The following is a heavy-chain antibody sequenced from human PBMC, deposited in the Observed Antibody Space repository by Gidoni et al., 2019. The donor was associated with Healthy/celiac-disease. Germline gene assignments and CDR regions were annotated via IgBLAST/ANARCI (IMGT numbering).Heavy chain of an antibody. J-gene: IGHJ5*02. D-gene: IGHD3-22*01. CDR3: ARKNGDYYDSSGSQGWFDP. V-gene: IGHV4-34*01. CDR1: GGSFSGYY. Sequence: QVQLQQWGAGLLKPSETLSLTCAVYGGSFSGYYWSWIRQPPGKGLEWIGEINHSGSTNYNPSLKSRVTVSVDTSKNQFSLKLSSVTAADTAVYYCARKNGDYYDSSGSQGWFDPWGQGTLVTVSS. CDR2: INHSGST.